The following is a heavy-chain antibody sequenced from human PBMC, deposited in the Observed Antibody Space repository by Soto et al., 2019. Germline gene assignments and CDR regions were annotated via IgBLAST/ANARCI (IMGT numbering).Heavy chain of an antibody. Sequence: PSETLSLTCAVYGGSFSGYYWSWIRQPPGKGLEWIGEINHSGSTNYNPSLKSRVTISVDTSKNQFSLKLSSVTAADTAVYYCARGFVLSSYGSRDNFYYYYGMAVWGQGTTVTVSS. CDR2: INHSGST. V-gene: IGHV4-34*01. J-gene: IGHJ6*02. D-gene: IGHD5-18*01. CDR3: ARGFVLSSYGSRDNFYYYYGMAV. CDR1: GGSFSGYY.